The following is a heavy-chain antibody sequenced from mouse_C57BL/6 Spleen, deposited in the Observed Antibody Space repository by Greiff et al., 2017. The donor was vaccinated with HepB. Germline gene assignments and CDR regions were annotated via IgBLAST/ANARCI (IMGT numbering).Heavy chain of an antibody. Sequence: VKLMESGPGLVQPSQCLSISCTVSGFSLTSYGVHWVRQSPGKGLEWLGVIWSGGSTDYNAAFISRLSISKDNSKSQVFFKMNSLQADDTAIYYCARNEGLLWNYFDYWGQGTTLTVSS. D-gene: IGHD2-1*01. CDR3: ARNEGLLWNYFDY. CDR2: IWSGGST. V-gene: IGHV2-2*01. J-gene: IGHJ2*01. CDR1: GFSLTSYG.